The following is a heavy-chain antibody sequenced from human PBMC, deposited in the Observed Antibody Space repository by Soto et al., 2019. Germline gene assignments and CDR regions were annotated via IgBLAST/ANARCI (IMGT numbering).Heavy chain of an antibody. CDR1: GDSVSSNSAA. D-gene: IGHD1-1*01. V-gene: IGHV6-1*01. CDR3: ARVSRYNWNDIDTYYYYGMDV. J-gene: IGHJ6*02. Sequence: PSQTLSLTCVISGDSVSSNSAAWNWIRQSPSRGLEWLGRTYYRSKWYNDYAVSVKSRITINPDTSKNQFSLQLNSVTPEDTAVYYCARVSRYNWNDIDTYYYYGMDVWGQGTTVTVSS. CDR2: TYYRSKWYN.